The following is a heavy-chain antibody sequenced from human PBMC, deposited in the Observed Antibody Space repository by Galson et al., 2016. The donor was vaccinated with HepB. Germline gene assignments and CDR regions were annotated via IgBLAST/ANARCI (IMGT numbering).Heavy chain of an antibody. J-gene: IGHJ3*02. V-gene: IGHV5-51*01. CDR3: ARTLPVVFTGEDAFDI. D-gene: IGHD2-21*02. Sequence: QSGAEVKMPGESLKISCKASGYRFTTYWIGWVRQMPGRGLEWMGIIFPGNSDTKYSPSFEGQGIISADKSINTAYLQWGSLKASDTAIYYCARTLPVVFTGEDAFDIWGQGTVVTVSS. CDR1: GYRFTTYW. CDR2: IFPGNSDT.